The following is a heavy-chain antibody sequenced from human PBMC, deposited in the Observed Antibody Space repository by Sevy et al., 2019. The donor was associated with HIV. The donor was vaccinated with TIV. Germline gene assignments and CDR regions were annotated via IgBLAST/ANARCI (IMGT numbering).Heavy chain of an antibody. CDR3: AREWVRGYSGSWPDAFDI. CDR2: IKKDGSEK. Sequence: GGSLRLSCAASGFTFSSYWMSWVRQAPGKGLEWVANIKKDGSEKYYVDSVKGRFTISRDNAKNSLYLQMNSLRAEDTAVYYCAREWVRGYSGSWPDAFDIWGQGTMVTVSS. D-gene: IGHD6-13*01. CDR1: GFTFSSYW. V-gene: IGHV3-7*01. J-gene: IGHJ3*02.